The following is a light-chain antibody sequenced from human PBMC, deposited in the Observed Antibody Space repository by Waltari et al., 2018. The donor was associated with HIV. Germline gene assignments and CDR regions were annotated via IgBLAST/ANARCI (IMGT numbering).Light chain of an antibody. CDR1: NIGSKN. CDR2: RDN. J-gene: IGLJ2*01. V-gene: IGLV3-9*01. Sequence: SYVLTQPVSVSVALGQTARVSCAGNNIGSKNVHWYQQKPGQAPILVIFRDNNRPSGIPERFSGSNSGNTATLTISRAQAGDEADYFCQVWHTNIALFGGGTKLTVL. CDR3: QVWHTNIAL.